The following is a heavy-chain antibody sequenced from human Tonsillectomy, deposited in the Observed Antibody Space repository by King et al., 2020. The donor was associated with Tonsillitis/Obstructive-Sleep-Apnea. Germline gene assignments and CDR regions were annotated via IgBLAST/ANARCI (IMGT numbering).Heavy chain of an antibody. CDR2: IWYDGSNK. J-gene: IGHJ6*03. CDR1: GFTFSSYG. Sequence: VQLVESGGGVVQPGRSLRLSCAASGFTFSSYGMHWVRQAPGKGLEWVAVIWYDGSNKYYADSFKGRFTISMDNSKNTLYLQMNSLGAEDTAVYYCARDKRLGYCSSTSCYYYYYMDVWGKGTTVTVSS. V-gene: IGHV3-33*01. D-gene: IGHD2-2*01. CDR3: ARDKRLGYCSSTSCYYYYYMDV.